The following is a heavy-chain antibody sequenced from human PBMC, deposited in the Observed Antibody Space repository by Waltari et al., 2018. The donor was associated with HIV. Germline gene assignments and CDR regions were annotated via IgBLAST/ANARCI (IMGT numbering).Heavy chain of an antibody. V-gene: IGHV4-59*01. CDR1: GGSISSYY. D-gene: IGHD4-4*01. Sequence: QVKLQESGPGLVKPSETLSLTCTVSGGSISSYYWSWIRQPPGKGLEWIGYIYYSGSTNYNPSLKSRVTISVDTSKNQFSLKLSSVTAADTAVYYCARMATRTTYYYAMDVWGQGTTVTVSS. CDR3: ARMATRTTYYYAMDV. CDR2: IYYSGST. J-gene: IGHJ6*02.